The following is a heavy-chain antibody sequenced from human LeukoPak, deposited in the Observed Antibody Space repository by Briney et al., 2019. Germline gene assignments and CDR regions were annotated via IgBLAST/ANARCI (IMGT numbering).Heavy chain of an antibody. CDR2: IDPEGSRK. CDR3: AKLLGTVTTYDF. Sequence: PGGSLRLSCGASGFTFSRNWMSWVRQAPGKGLEWVASIDPEGSRKYYLDSVRGRFTITRDNAKNSLYLQMTNLGAEDTAVYYCAKLLGTVTTYDFWGQGTLVTVS. CDR1: GFTFSRNW. D-gene: IGHD3-10*01. J-gene: IGHJ4*02. V-gene: IGHV3-7*01.